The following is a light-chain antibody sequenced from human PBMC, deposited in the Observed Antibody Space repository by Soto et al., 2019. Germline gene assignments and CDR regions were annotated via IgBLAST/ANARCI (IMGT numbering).Light chain of an antibody. CDR2: GAS. CDR1: QSVSSN. Sequence: VVMTQSPATLSVSPGERATLSCRASQSVSSNLAWYQQKHGQAPRLLIYGASTRATGIPARFSGSGSGPDFTLTISSLRPEDSATYYCQQLNSYPQTFGQGTRLEI. CDR3: QQLNSYPQT. J-gene: IGKJ5*01. V-gene: IGKV3-15*01.